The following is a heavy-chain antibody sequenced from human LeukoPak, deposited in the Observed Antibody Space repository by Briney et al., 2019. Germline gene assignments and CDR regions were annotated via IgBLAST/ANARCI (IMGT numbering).Heavy chain of an antibody. CDR1: GYTFTSYD. D-gene: IGHD1-26*01. CDR2: MNPNSSNT. Sequence: ASVKVSCKASGYTFTSYDINWVRQATGQGLEWMGWMNPNSSNTGYAQKFQGRVTMTRTTSISTAYMALSSLRSEDTAVYYCARDIAGATKGGWFDTWGQGTPVTVSS. CDR3: ARDIAGATKGGWFDT. J-gene: IGHJ5*02. V-gene: IGHV1-8*01.